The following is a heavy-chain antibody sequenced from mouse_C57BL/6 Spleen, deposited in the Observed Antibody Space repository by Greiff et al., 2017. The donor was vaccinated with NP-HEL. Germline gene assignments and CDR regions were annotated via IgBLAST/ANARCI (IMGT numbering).Heavy chain of an antibody. Sequence: QVQLKQPGAELVKPGASVKLSCKASGYTFTSYWMHWVKQRPGQGLEWIGMIHPNSGSTNYNEKFKSKATLTVDKSSSTAYMQLSSLTSEDSAVYYCARPDYYGIAYWGQGTLVTVSA. D-gene: IGHD1-2*01. J-gene: IGHJ3*01. CDR1: GYTFTSYW. CDR2: IHPNSGST. CDR3: ARPDYYGIAY. V-gene: IGHV1-64*01.